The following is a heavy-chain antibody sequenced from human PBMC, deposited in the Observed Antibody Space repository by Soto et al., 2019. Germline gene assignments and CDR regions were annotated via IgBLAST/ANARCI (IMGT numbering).Heavy chain of an antibody. CDR1: GYTFTSNG. V-gene: IGHV1-18*01. CDR2: ISAYNGNT. J-gene: IGHJ4*02. CDR3: ATGGSYLGVDFDY. Sequence: SVKLSCKDSGYTFTSNGISWVRQAPGQGLEWMGWISAYNGNTNYAQKLQGRVTMTTDTSTSTAYMELRSLRSDDTAVYYCATGGSYLGVDFDYWGQGTLVTVSS. D-gene: IGHD1-26*01.